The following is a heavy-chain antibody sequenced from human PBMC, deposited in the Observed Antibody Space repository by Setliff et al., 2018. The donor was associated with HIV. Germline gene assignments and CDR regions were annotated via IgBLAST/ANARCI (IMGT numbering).Heavy chain of an antibody. Sequence: PGVSLRLSCAASGFTFSSYEMNWVRQAPGKGLEWISYISRGSITLYYADPVKGRFTISRDNAKNSLYLQMNSLRVEDTAIYYCARDPREGGGSYWDYLDSWGQGTLVTVSS. CDR2: ISRGSITL. CDR1: GFTFSSYE. J-gene: IGHJ4*02. CDR3: ARDPREGGGSYWDYLDS. V-gene: IGHV3-48*03. D-gene: IGHD1-26*01.